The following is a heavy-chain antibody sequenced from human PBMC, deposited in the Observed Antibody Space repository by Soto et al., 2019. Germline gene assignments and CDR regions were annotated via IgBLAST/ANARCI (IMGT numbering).Heavy chain of an antibody. CDR3: ARWKHSSSSFIDY. J-gene: IGHJ4*02. CDR1: GYSFTSYW. V-gene: IGHV5-51*01. CDR2: IYPGDSDT. Sequence: GEALKISWKGSGYSFTSYWIGWVRQMPGKGLEGMGIIYPGDSDTRYSPSFQGQVTISADKSISTAYLQWSSLKASDTAMYYCARWKHSSSSFIDYWGQGTLVTVSS. D-gene: IGHD6-6*01.